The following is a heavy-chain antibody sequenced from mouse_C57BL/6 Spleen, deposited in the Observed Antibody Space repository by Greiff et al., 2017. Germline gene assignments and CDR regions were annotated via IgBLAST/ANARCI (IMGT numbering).Heavy chain of an antibody. V-gene: IGHV5-16*01. CDR1: GFTFSDYY. CDR3: ARDLRGYFDY. CDR2: INYDGSST. J-gene: IGHJ2*01. D-gene: IGHD1-1*01. Sequence: DVMLVESEGGLVQPGSSMKLSCTASGFTFSDYYMAWVRQVPEKGLEWVANINYDGSSTYYLDSLKSRFIISRDNAKNILYLQMSSLKSEDTATYYCARDLRGYFDYWGQGTTLTVSS.